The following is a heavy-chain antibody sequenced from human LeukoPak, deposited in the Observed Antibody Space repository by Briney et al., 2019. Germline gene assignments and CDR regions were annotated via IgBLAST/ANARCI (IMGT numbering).Heavy chain of an antibody. J-gene: IGHJ6*02. CDR1: GYTFTGYY. D-gene: IGHD3-9*01. Sequence: GASVTVSCKASGYTFTGYYMHWVRQAPGQGLEGMGWINPNSGGTNYAQKFQGRVNMTRDTFISTAYMELSRLRSDDTAVYYCARSVLVINPTTYYYYYYGMDVWGQGTTVTVSS. V-gene: IGHV1-2*02. CDR3: ARSVLVINPTTYYYYYYGMDV. CDR2: INPNSGGT.